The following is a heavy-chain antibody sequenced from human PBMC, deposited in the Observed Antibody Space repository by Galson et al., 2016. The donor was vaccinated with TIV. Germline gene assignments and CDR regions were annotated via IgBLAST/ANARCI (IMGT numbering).Heavy chain of an antibody. V-gene: IGHV1-45*02. J-gene: IGHJ6*03. D-gene: IGHD5-18*01. CDR3: ARGVGTVMGQYYMDV. CDR1: GRTVTNRY. Sequence: SCKASGRTVTNRYLHWVRRAPGQALEWVGWIGPFNRKTNYAQKFQGRVTITTDESTSTAYMELSSLKSEETAVYYCARGVGTVMGQYYMDVWGKGTTVTVSS. CDR2: IGPFNRKT.